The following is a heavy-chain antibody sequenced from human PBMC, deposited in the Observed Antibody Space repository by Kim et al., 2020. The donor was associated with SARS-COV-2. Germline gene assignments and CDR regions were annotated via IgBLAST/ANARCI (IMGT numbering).Heavy chain of an antibody. CDR2: ISWNSGSI. CDR1: GFTFGDYA. D-gene: IGHD2-2*01. V-gene: IGHV3-9*01. J-gene: IGHJ6*03. Sequence: GGSLRLSCAASGFTFGDYAMHWVRQAPGKGLEWVSGISWNSGSIGYADSVKGRFTISRDNAKNSLYLQMNSLRAEDTALYYCARGQLVVPAAPALYYYYYYMDVWGKGTTVTVSS. CDR3: ARGQLVVPAAPALYYYYYYMDV.